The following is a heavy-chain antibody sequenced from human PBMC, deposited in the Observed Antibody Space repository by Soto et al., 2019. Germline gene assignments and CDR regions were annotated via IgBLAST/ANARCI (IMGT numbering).Heavy chain of an antibody. CDR2: IYDGGTT. CDR1: GGSISSAAYC. V-gene: IGHV4-30-4*01. D-gene: IGHD7-27*01. Sequence: QVQLQESGPRLVSPSQTLSLTCTVSGGSISSAAYCWSWIRQSPDKGLEWIGHIYDGGTTSSSPSLKGRATISADTSETQFSLKLSSVSAADTAVYYCARGPSGDKIDYWGQGIQVTVSS. J-gene: IGHJ4*02. CDR3: ARGPSGDKIDY.